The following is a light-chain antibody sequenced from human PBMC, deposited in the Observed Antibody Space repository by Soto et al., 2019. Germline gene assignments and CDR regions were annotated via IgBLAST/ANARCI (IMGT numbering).Light chain of an antibody. J-gene: IGLJ3*02. Sequence: QSALTQPASVSGSPGQSITISCTGTSSDVGGYKYVSWYQQPPGKAPKLIIFEVSNRPSGVYNRFSGSKSGNTASLTISGLQAEDEADYYCSSYTSSSTWVFGGGTKLTVL. CDR3: SSYTSSSTWV. V-gene: IGLV2-14*01. CDR1: SSDVGGYKY. CDR2: EVS.